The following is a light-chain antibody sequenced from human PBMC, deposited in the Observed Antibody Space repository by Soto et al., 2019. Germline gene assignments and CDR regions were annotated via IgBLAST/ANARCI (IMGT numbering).Light chain of an antibody. V-gene: IGKV1-39*01. CDR3: QQSYSTPPLT. J-gene: IGKJ1*01. CDR1: QSISSY. Sequence: DIQMTQSPSSLSASVGDRVTITCRASQSISSYLNWYQQKPGKAPKLLIYAASSLQSGVPSRFSGSGSGTDFTLTIISLQPEDFATYYCQQSYSTPPLTFGQGTKVEIK. CDR2: AAS.